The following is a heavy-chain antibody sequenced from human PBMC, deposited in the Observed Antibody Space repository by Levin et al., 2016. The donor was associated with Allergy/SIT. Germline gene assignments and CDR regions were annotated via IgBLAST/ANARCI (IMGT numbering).Heavy chain of an antibody. CDR3: ARSNSPLYYYGMDV. D-gene: IGHD2-21*01. Sequence: SGPTLVKPTQTLTLTCTVSGFSLSTTGLCMTWIRQTPGKALEWLARIDWDDDKVYNTSLETRLTISKDTSKNQVVLTMTNMDPVDTATYYCARSNSPLYYYGMDVWGQGTTVTVSS. CDR2: IDWDDDK. CDR1: GFSLSTTGLC. V-gene: IGHV2-70*17. J-gene: IGHJ6*02.